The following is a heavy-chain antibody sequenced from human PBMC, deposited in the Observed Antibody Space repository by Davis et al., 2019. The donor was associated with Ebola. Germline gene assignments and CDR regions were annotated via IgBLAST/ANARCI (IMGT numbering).Heavy chain of an antibody. CDR2: ISCSGTST. D-gene: IGHD6-13*01. J-gene: IGHJ4*02. Sequence: GGSLRLSCAASGVYRLSWVRQAPGRALEWVSAISCSGTSTYYADSVKGRFTISRDNSKNTLFLQMNSLRAEDTAAYYCAKESSTLYLYFDSWGQGTLVTVSP. V-gene: IGHV3-23*01. CDR3: AKESSTLYLYFDS. CDR1: GVYR.